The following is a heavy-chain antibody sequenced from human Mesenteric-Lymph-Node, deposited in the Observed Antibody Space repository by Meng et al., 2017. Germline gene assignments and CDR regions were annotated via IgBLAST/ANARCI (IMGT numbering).Heavy chain of an antibody. CDR1: GYSISSGYY. Sequence: SQTLSLTCAVSGYSISSGYYWGWIRQPPGKGLEWIGSIYHSGTTYYNPSLKSRVTISVDTSKNPFSLKLSSVTAADTAVYYCARAQRGSYSSPFDYWGQGPLVTVSS. V-gene: IGHV4-38-2*01. D-gene: IGHD1-26*01. J-gene: IGHJ4*02. CDR2: IYHSGTT. CDR3: ARAQRGSYSSPFDY.